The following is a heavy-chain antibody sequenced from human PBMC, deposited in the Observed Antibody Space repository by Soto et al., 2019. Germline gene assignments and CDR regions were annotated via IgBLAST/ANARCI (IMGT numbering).Heavy chain of an antibody. J-gene: IGHJ4*02. Sequence: SVKVSCKTSGGTFSSYAINWVRQAPGQGLEWMGGIIPIFGTANYAQKFQGRVTMTEDTSTDTAYMELSSLRSEDTAVYYCATGGFPSAQFDYWGQGTLVTVSS. D-gene: IGHD1-26*01. CDR3: ATGGFPSAQFDY. CDR1: GGTFSSYA. CDR2: IIPIFGTA. V-gene: IGHV1-69*06.